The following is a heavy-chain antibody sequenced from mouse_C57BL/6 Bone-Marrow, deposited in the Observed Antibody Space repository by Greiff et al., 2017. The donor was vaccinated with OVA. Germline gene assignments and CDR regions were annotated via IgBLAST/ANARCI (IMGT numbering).Heavy chain of an antibody. CDR3: ASYGGWYFDV. V-gene: IGHV1-81*01. J-gene: IGHJ1*03. Sequence: QVQLQQSGAELARPGASVKLSCKASGYTFTSYGISWVKQRPGQGLEWIGVINPGSGGTNYNEKFKGKATLTADKSSSTAYMQLSSLTSEDSAVYFCASYGGWYFDVWGTGTTVTVSS. CDR1: GYTFTSYG. CDR2: INPGSGGT. D-gene: IGHD1-1*01.